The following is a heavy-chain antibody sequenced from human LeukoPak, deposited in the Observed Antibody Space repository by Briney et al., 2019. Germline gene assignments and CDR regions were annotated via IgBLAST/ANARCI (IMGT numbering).Heavy chain of an antibody. V-gene: IGHV1-2*02. CDR1: GYTFTGYY. J-gene: IGHJ5*02. CDR3: ARGSPYYGQDWFDP. Sequence: ASVKVSCKASGYTFTGYYMHWVRQAPGQGLEWMGWINPNSGGTNYAQKFQGRVTITADKSTSTAYMELSSLRSEDTAVYYCARGSPYYGQDWFDPWGQGTLVTVSS. D-gene: IGHD3-22*01. CDR2: INPNSGGT.